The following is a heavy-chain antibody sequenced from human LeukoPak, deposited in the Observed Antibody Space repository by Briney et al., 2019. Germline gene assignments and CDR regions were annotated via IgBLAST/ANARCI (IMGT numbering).Heavy chain of an antibody. Sequence: PGGSLRLSCAASGFTFSSYSMNWVRQAPGKGLEWVSYISSSSSTIYYADSVKGRFTISRDNAKNSLYLQMNRLRAEDTAVYYCARDPCSSTSCYQRGLGYYYYYYMDVWGKGTTVTVSS. CDR2: ISSSSSTI. J-gene: IGHJ6*03. CDR3: ARDPCSSTSCYQRGLGYYYYYYMDV. CDR1: GFTFSSYS. V-gene: IGHV3-48*04. D-gene: IGHD2-2*01.